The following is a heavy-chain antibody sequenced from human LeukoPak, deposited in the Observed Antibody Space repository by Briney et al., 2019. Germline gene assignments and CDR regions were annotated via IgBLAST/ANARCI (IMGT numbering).Heavy chain of an antibody. V-gene: IGHV3-23*01. CDR3: AKGSSGYFADL. Sequence: GGSLRLSCAASGFTFSSYGMSWVRQAPGKGLEWVSSISGSGGSTYYADSVKGRFTIPRDNSKNTLFLQMSSLRAEDTALYYCAKGSSGYFADLWGQGTLVTVSS. CDR1: GFTFSSYG. J-gene: IGHJ5*02. D-gene: IGHD3-22*01. CDR2: ISGSGGST.